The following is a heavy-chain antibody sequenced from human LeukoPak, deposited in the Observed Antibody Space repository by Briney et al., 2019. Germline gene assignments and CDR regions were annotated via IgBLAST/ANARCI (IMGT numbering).Heavy chain of an antibody. CDR2: IYTSGST. CDR3: ARVAQLIAARLIDY. CDR1: GGSISSYY. Sequence: SETLSLTCTVSGGSISSYYWSWIRQPAGKGLEWIGRIYTSGSTYYNPSLKSRVTISVDRSKNQFSLKLSSVTAADTAVYYCARVAQLIAARLIDYWGQGTLVTVSS. V-gene: IGHV4-4*07. D-gene: IGHD6-6*01. J-gene: IGHJ4*02.